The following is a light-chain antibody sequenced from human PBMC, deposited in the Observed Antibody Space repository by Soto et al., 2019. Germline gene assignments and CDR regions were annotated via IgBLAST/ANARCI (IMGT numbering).Light chain of an antibody. Sequence: QSALTQPASVSGSPGQSITISCTGTSSDVGGYNYVSWYQRHPGKAPKLMIYDVSNRPSGVSNRFSGSKSGNTASLTISGHQAEDEAYYRCSSYTSSTIVFGTGTKVTVL. J-gene: IGLJ1*01. CDR2: DVS. V-gene: IGLV2-14*01. CDR3: SSYTSSTIV. CDR1: SSDVGGYNY.